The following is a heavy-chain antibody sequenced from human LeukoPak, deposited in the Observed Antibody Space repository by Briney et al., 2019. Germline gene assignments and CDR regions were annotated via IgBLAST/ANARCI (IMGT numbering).Heavy chain of an antibody. CDR2: ISGSGGST. CDR1: GFTFSSYA. D-gene: IGHD2-15*01. CDR3: AKDRTVVLSGGYFDY. Sequence: PGGSLRLSCAASGFTFSSYAMSWVRQAPGKGLKWVSAISGSGGSTYYADSVKGRFTISRDNSKNTVYLQMNSLRAEDTAVYYCAKDRTVVLSGGYFDYWGQGTLVAVSS. V-gene: IGHV3-23*01. J-gene: IGHJ4*02.